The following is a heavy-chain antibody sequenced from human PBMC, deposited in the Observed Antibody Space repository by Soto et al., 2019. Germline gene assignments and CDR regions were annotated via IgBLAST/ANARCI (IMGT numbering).Heavy chain of an antibody. CDR3: AGGAYDVYST. V-gene: IGHV1-18*01. CDR2: ITTYNGNA. D-gene: IGHD5-12*01. Sequence: QVQLVQSGGAVKKPGASVKVSCKASGYTSHNYDITWVRQAPGQGLEWMGLITTYNGNANHAQKFQDRVTMTTDTSTRTADIELRSLRSDDTAVYYCAGGAYDVYSTGGQGTLVTVSS. J-gene: IGHJ4*02. CDR1: GYTSHNYD.